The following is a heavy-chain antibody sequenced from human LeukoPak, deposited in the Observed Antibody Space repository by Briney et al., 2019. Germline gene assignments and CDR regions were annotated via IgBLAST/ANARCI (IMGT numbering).Heavy chain of an antibody. CDR3: AKDMYYYDSSGYYPFDY. V-gene: IGHV3-30*18. D-gene: IGHD3-22*01. J-gene: IGHJ4*02. CDR2: ISYDGSNK. CDR1: GFTLGTYD. Sequence: GGSLRLSCAASGFTLGTYDMHWVRQAPGKGLEWVAVISYDGSNKYYADSVKGRFTISRDNSKNTLYLQMNSLRAEDTAVYYCAKDMYYYDSSGYYPFDYWGQGTLVTVSS.